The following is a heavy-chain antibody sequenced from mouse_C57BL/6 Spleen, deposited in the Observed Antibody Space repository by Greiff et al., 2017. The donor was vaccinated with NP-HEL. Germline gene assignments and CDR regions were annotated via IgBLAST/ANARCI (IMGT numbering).Heavy chain of an antibody. Sequence: EVQLVESEGGLVQPGSSMKLSCTASGFTFSDYYMAWVRQVPEKGLEWVANINYDGSSTYYLDSLKSRFIISRDNAKNILYLQMSSLKSEDTATYYCARDYGSRTRYFDVWGTGTTVTVSS. CDR2: INYDGSST. V-gene: IGHV5-16*01. D-gene: IGHD1-1*01. CDR1: GFTFSDYY. CDR3: ARDYGSRTRYFDV. J-gene: IGHJ1*03.